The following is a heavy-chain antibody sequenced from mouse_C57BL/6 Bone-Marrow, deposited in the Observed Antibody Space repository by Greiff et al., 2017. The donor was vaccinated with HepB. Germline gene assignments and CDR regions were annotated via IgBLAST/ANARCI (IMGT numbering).Heavy chain of an antibody. J-gene: IGHJ1*03. V-gene: IGHV1-75*01. CDR1: GYTFTDYY. CDR2: IFPGSGST. Sequence: QVQLQQSGPELVKPGASVKISCKASGYTFTDYYINWVKQRPGQGLEWIGWIFPGSGSTYYNEKFKGKATLTVDKSSSTAYMLLSSLTSEDSAVYFCAREFLLLRYGWYFDVWGTGTTVTVSS. CDR3: AREFLLLRYGWYFDV. D-gene: IGHD1-1*01.